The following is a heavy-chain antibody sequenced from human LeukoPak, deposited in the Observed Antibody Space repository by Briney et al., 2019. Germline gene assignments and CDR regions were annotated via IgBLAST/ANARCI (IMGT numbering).Heavy chain of an antibody. D-gene: IGHD2-2*01. CDR3: AKDRGSTSFMDV. CDR1: GFTFSSYA. Sequence: GGSLRLSRAASGFTFSSYAMHWVRQAPGKGLEWVAVISYDGSNKYYADSVKGRFTISRDNSKNTLYLQMNSLRAEDTAVYYCAKDRGSTSFMDVWGKGPRSPSPQ. CDR2: ISYDGSNK. J-gene: IGHJ6*04. V-gene: IGHV3-30-3*01.